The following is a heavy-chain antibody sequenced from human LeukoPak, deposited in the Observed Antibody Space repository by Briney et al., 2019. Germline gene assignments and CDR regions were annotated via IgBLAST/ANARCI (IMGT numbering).Heavy chain of an antibody. CDR3: ARERAGYYYDF. V-gene: IGHV3-64*02. Sequence: PGGSLRLACAASGFTFSTYTMQWVRQAHGTGQEHVSFITGTGRTTHYADSVKGRFSISRDNSKSMLYLQMGSLRPEDTAVYYCARERAGYYYDFWGQGTLVTVSS. D-gene: IGHD6-13*01. CDR2: ITGTGRTT. J-gene: IGHJ4*02. CDR1: GFTFSTYT.